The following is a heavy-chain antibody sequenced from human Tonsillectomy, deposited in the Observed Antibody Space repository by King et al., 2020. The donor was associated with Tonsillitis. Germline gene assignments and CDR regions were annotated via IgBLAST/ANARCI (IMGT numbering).Heavy chain of an antibody. J-gene: IGHJ4*02. V-gene: IGHV3-23*04. CDR1: GFTFSTYA. Sequence: VQLVESGGGLAQPGGSLRLSCAASGFTFSTYAMSWVRQAPGKGLEWVSGISGSGYSTFYSDSVKGRFTISRDNSKNTLYLQMNSLRAEDTAVYSCVKDGPGNFWSGYLFDYWGQGTRVAVSS. CDR3: VKDGPGNFWSGYLFDY. D-gene: IGHD3-3*01. CDR2: ISGSGYST.